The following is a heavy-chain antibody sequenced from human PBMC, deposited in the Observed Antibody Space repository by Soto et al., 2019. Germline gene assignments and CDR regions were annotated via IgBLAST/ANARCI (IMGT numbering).Heavy chain of an antibody. D-gene: IGHD7-27*01. CDR3: VRELGLAY. CDR1: GFTLSNYW. J-gene: IGHJ4*01. V-gene: IGHV3-7*01. Sequence: VGSLRLSCAASGFTLSNYWMTWVRQAPGKGLEWVANINKDRSQKNYVDSVKGRFTIARGNGQNSLSLQINSPRVEDTAVYYCVRELGLAYWGHGALVTVSS. CDR2: INKDRSQK.